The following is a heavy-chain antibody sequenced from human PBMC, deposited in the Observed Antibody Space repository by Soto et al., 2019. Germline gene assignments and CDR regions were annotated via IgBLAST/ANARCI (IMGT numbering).Heavy chain of an antibody. J-gene: IGHJ6*02. CDR2: VSLDSDTI. V-gene: IGHV3-48*02. Sequence: GALRLSCRASGYDFRTYSMNWVRQAPGQGLEWIAYVSLDSDTIQYADSVKGRFTISRDDAENSLYLQMDSLRDEDTATYYCARLYYDYVWGQGTTVTVSS. CDR1: GYDFRTYS. CDR3: ARLYYDYV. D-gene: IGHD3-3*01.